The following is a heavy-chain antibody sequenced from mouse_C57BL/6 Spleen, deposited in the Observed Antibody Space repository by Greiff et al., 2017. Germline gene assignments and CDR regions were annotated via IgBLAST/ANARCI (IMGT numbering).Heavy chain of an antibody. J-gene: IGHJ4*01. Sequence: QVQLQQPGAELVKPGASVKLSCKASGYTFTSYWMHWVKQRPGQGLEWIGMIHPNSGSTNYNEKFKSKATLTADTSSNTAYMQLSSLTTEDSAIYYCARSSYAMDYWGQGTSVTVSS. CDR2: IHPNSGST. CDR3: ARSSYAMDY. V-gene: IGHV1-64*01. CDR1: GYTFTSYW.